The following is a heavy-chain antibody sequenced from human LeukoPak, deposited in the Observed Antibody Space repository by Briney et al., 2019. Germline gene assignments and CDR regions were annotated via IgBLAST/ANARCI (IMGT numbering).Heavy chain of an antibody. D-gene: IGHD3-9*01. J-gene: IGHJ4*02. CDR3: ARHGYDTGNYLAHFDY. V-gene: IGHV4-38-2*02. Sequence: SETLSLTCTVSGYSITSGYYWGWIRQPPGKGLEWIGSIYYSGSTYYNPSLKSRVTISVDTSKNQFSLKLTSMTAADTAVYYCARHGYDTGNYLAHFDYWGQGTLVTVSS. CDR2: IYYSGST. CDR1: GYSITSGYY.